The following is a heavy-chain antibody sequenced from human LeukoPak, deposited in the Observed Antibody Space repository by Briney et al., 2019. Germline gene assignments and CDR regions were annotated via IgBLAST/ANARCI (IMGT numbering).Heavy chain of an antibody. CDR3: ARVWFGYFFQ. J-gene: IGHJ4*02. D-gene: IGHD3-10*01. Sequence: GGSLRLFCVASGFDISYNYVGWVRQAPGKGLEWVSVIHTGGTTHYADSVKGRFTISKDTSNNTVYLQMNTVRVDDTAVYYCARVWFGYFFQWGQGALVTVSS. V-gene: IGHV3-53*01. CDR1: GFDISYNY. CDR2: IHTGGTT.